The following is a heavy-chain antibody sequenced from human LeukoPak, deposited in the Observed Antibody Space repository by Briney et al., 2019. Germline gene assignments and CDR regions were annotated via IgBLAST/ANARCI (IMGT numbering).Heavy chain of an antibody. CDR3: TPEQHLVSGFDP. CDR2: INPNSGGT. CDR1: GYTFTGYY. D-gene: IGHD6-13*01. J-gene: IGHJ5*02. Sequence: GASVKVSCKASGYTFTGYYIHWVRQAPGQGLEWMGWINPNSGGTNYAQRFQGWVTMTRDTSISTVYMELSRLRSDDTAVYYCTPEQHLVSGFDPWGQGTLVTVSS. V-gene: IGHV1-2*04.